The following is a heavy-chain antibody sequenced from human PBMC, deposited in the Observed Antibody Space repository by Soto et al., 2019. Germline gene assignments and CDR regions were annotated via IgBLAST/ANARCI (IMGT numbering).Heavy chain of an antibody. Sequence: SETLSLTCTVSGGPVSCYYWGWVRQPPGKGLEWVGYIHYSGSTNYNPSLKSRVTISVDTSKNQFSLNLISLTAADTAVYYCARYTETYYSYWGPGTPVTVSS. D-gene: IGHD1-26*01. CDR3: ARYTETYYSY. CDR2: IHYSGST. J-gene: IGHJ4*02. CDR1: GGPVSCYY. V-gene: IGHV4-59*02.